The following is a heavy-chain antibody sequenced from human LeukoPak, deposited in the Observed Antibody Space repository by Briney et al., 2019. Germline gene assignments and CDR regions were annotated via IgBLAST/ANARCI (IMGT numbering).Heavy chain of an antibody. D-gene: IGHD3-22*01. V-gene: IGHV3-53*01. CDR1: GFTVSSNY. CDR3: ARGLYDSSGYPQIDY. CDR2: IYSGGST. Sequence: QPGWSLRLSCAASGFTVSSNYMSWVRQAPGKRLEWGSVIYSGGSTYYADSVKGRFTISRDNSKNTLYLQMNSLRGEDTAVYYCARGLYDSSGYPQIDYWGQGTLVTVSS. J-gene: IGHJ4*02.